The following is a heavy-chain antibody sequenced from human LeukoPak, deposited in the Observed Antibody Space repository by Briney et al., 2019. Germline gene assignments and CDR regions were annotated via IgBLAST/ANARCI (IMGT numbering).Heavy chain of an antibody. CDR2: IYYSGST. J-gene: IGHJ3*02. V-gene: IGHV4-59*01. Sequence: SETLSLTCTVSGGSISSYYWSWIRQPPGTGLEWIGYIYYSGSTNYNPSLKSRVTISVDTSKNQFSLKLSSVTAADTAVYYCAREEGGSYGDAFDIWGQATMVTVSS. CDR3: AREEGGSYGDAFDI. CDR1: GGSISSYY. D-gene: IGHD1-26*01.